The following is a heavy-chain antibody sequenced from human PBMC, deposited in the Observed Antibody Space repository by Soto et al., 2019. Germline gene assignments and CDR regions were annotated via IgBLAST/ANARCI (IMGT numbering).Heavy chain of an antibody. D-gene: IGHD3-3*01. CDR1: GFTFDDYT. CDR2: ISWDGGST. Sequence: GGSLRLSCAASGFTFDDYTMHWVRQAPGKGLEWVSLISWDGGSTYYEDSVKGRFTISRDNSKNSLYLQMNSLRTEDTALYYCAKDWGHFNDLWSGYMYSGGMDVWGQGNTVTVSS. CDR3: AKDWGHFNDLWSGYMYSGGMDV. J-gene: IGHJ6*02. V-gene: IGHV3-43*01.